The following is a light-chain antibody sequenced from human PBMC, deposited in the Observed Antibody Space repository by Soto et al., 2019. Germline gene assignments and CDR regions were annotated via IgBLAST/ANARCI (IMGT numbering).Light chain of an antibody. Sequence: DIEMTQSPSSLSASVGDRVTITCRASQGISNYLAWYQQKPGKVPKLLIFAASTLQSGVPSRFSGSGSGTDFSLPISSLQPEDVATYYCQKYNSAPPPFGQGTKLEIK. CDR3: QKYNSAPPP. V-gene: IGKV1-27*01. J-gene: IGKJ2*01. CDR1: QGISNY. CDR2: AAS.